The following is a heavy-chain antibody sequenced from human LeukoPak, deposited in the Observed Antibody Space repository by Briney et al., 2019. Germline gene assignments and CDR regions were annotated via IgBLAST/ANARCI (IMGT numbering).Heavy chain of an antibody. CDR2: ISAYNGNT. D-gene: IGHD6-19*01. J-gene: IGHJ5*02. CDR1: GYTFTSYG. CDR3: ARQAVAEDWFDP. Sequence: APVKVSCKASGYTFTSYGISWVRQAPGQGLEWMGWISAYNGNTNYAQKLQGRVTMTTDTSTSTAYMELRSLRSDDTAVYYCARQAVAEDWFDPWGQGTLVTVSS. V-gene: IGHV1-18*01.